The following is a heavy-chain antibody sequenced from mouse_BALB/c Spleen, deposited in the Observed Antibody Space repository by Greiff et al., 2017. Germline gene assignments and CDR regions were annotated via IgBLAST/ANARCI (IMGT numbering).Heavy chain of an antibody. CDR1: GFTFSSYA. J-gene: IGHJ4*01. D-gene: IGHD2-14*01. CDR3: ARALYYRYGDY. CDR2: ISSGGST. Sequence: EVMLVESGGGLVKPGGSLKLSCAASGFTFSSYAMSWVRQTPEKRLEWVASISSGGSTYYPDSVKGRFTISRDNARNILYLQMSSLRSEDTAMYYCARALYYRYGDYWGQGTSVTVSS. V-gene: IGHV5-6-5*01.